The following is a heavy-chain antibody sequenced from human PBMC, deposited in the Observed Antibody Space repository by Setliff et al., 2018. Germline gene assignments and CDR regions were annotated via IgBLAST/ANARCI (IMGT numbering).Heavy chain of an antibody. Sequence: LSLTCTVSGGSITSGSFYWSWIRQPAGKKLEWIGRIHASGSPDYNPFFKSRVTISRDTSTNQFSLKLGSVTAADTAVYYCARERYFDWFFEDWGHGTLVTVSS. CDR3: ARERYFDWFFED. V-gene: IGHV4-61*02. D-gene: IGHD3-9*01. J-gene: IGHJ4*01. CDR2: IHASGSP. CDR1: GGSITSGSFY.